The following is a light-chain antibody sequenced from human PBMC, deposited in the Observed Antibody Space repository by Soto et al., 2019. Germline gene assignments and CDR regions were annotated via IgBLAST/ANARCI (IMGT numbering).Light chain of an antibody. Sequence: QSVLNQSPSASASLGASVKLTCTLSSGHSTYAIAWHQQQPEKGPRFLMKLNSDGSHSKGDAIPDRFSGSSSGAERYLTISSLQSEDEADYYCQTWGTGIRVFGTGTKLTVL. CDR1: SGHSTYA. V-gene: IGLV4-69*01. CDR3: QTWGTGIRV. J-gene: IGLJ1*01. CDR2: LNSDGSH.